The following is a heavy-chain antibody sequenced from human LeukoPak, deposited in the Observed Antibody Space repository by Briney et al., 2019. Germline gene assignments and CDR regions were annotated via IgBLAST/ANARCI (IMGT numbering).Heavy chain of an antibody. D-gene: IGHD3-9*01. CDR1: GGSISSYY. J-gene: IGHJ3*02. V-gene: IGHV4-59*01. CDR2: IYYSGST. CDR3: ARERRLYYDILTGYPLHDAFDI. Sequence: SETLSLTCTVSGGSISSYYWSWIRQPPGKGLEWIGYIYYSGSTNYNPSLKSRVTISVDTSKNQFSLKLSSVTAADTAVYYCARERRLYYDILTGYPLHDAFDIWGQGTMVTVSS.